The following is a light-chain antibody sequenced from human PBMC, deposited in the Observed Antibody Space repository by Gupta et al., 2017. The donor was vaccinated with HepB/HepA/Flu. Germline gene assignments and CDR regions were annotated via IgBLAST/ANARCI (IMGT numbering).Light chain of an antibody. CDR1: SSNIGSNT. Sequence: QSVLTQPPSASGTPGQRVTISCSGSSSNIGSNTVNWYQQLPGTAPKLLIHNNNQRPSGVPDRFSGSKPGTSASLAISGLQSEDEADYYCAAWDDSLNGVVFGGGTKLIVL. V-gene: IGLV1-44*01. CDR3: AAWDDSLNGVV. CDR2: NNN. J-gene: IGLJ2*01.